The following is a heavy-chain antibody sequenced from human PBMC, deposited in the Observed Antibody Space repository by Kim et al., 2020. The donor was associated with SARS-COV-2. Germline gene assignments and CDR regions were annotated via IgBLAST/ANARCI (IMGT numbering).Heavy chain of an antibody. CDR2: IKQDGSEK. CDR3: AGSIVVAYYGMDV. Sequence: GGSLRLSCAASGFTFSSYWMSWVRQAPGKGLEWVANIKQDGSEKYYVDSVKGRFTISRDNAKNSLYLQMNSLRAEDTAVYYCAGSIVVAYYGMDVWGQGTTVTVSS. CDR1: GFTFSSYW. D-gene: IGHD2-2*01. J-gene: IGHJ6*02. V-gene: IGHV3-7*03.